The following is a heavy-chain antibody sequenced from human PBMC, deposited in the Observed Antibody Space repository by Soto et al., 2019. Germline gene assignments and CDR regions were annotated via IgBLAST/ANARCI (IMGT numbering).Heavy chain of an antibody. V-gene: IGHV3-30*04. J-gene: IGHJ4*02. CDR2: ISYDGSRQ. CDR1: GSIFHSFS. D-gene: IGHD1-1*01. Sequence: QELLMESGGGVVQPGSSLRLSCVASGSIFHSFSMNWVRQTPDKGLEWVAVISYDGSRQYYVDSVKGRFTISRDNSKNTLYLQMNSLRPEDTAVYYCATELEFRRYFDYWGQGTLVTVSS. CDR3: ATELEFRRYFDY.